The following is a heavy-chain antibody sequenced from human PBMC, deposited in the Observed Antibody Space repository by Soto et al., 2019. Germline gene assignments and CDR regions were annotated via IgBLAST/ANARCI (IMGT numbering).Heavy chain of an antibody. V-gene: IGHV5-51*01. J-gene: IGHJ6*02. CDR3: ARHGIVTGINDYGMDV. CDR1: RYTFTSYW. Sequence: GESLKISCKGSRYTFTSYWIGWVRQMPGKGLEWMGVIYPGDSDTRYSPSFQGQVTISADKSISTAYLQWSSLKASDTAMYYCARHGIVTGINDYGMDVWGQGTTVTVSS. CDR2: IYPGDSDT. D-gene: IGHD3-9*01.